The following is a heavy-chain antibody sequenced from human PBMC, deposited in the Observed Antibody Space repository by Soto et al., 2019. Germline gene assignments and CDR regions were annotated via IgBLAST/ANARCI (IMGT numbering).Heavy chain of an antibody. J-gene: IGHJ6*02. V-gene: IGHV4-59*01. CDR2: IYYSGST. Sequence: SXTLSLTCTVSGGSISSYYWSWIRQPPVNGLEWIGYIYYSGSTNYNPSLKSRVTISVDTSKNQFSLKLSSVTAADTAVYYCARDRITMVRGVRGYYYYGMDVWGQGTTVTVSS. D-gene: IGHD3-10*01. CDR3: ARDRITMVRGVRGYYYYGMDV. CDR1: GGSISSYY.